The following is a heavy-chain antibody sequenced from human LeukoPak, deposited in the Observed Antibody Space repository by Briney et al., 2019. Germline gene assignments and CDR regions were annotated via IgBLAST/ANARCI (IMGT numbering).Heavy chain of an antibody. CDR3: ARHVSKREVATALDWFDP. CDR1: GYSFTSYW. Sequence: GESLKISCKGSGYSFTSYWIGWVRQMPGKGLEWMGIIYPGDSDTRYSPSFQGQVTISAAKSISTAYLQWSSLKASDTAMYYCARHVSKREVATALDWFDPWGQGTLVTVSS. D-gene: IGHD5-12*01. V-gene: IGHV5-51*01. CDR2: IYPGDSDT. J-gene: IGHJ5*02.